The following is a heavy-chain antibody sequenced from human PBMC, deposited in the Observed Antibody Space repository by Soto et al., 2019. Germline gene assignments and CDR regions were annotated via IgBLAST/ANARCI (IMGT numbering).Heavy chain of an antibody. CDR2: IYHSGST. CDR1: GGSISSGGYS. Sequence: SETLSLTCAVSGGSISSGGYSWSWIRQPPGKGLEWIGYIYHSGSTYYNPSLKSRVTISVDRSKNQFSLKLSSVTAADTAVYYCARDQWLENYYYGMDVWGQGTTVTVS. CDR3: ARDQWLENYYYGMDV. D-gene: IGHD6-19*01. V-gene: IGHV4-30-2*01. J-gene: IGHJ6*02.